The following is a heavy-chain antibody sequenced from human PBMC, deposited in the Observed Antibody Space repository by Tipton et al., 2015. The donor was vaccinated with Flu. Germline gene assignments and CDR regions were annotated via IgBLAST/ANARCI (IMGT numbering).Heavy chain of an antibody. CDR3: ARDIGTTVFYFDH. J-gene: IGHJ4*02. Sequence: RSLRLSCVVSGFTFSNYGMHWVRQTPGKGLEWVAVIWSDGSTEYYADSVKGRFTISRDNSRGTLYLQMNSLRGDDTAVYFCARDIGTTVFYFDHWGQGALVTVSS. D-gene: IGHD1-14*01. V-gene: IGHV3-33*01. CDR2: IWSDGSTE. CDR1: GFTFSNYG.